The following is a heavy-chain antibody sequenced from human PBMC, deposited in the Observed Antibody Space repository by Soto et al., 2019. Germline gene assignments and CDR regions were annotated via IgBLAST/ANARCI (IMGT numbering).Heavy chain of an antibody. CDR1: GGTFSNDI. V-gene: IGHV1-69*08. CDR3: ARDSGNLGVWDYFFDY. J-gene: IGHJ4*02. Sequence: ASVKVSCKTSGGTFSNDIITWVRQAPGQGLEWMGRIIPLLDTTNYAQKFQGRVTITADKSTGTAYMELRSLRSDDTAVFFCARDSGNLGVWDYFFDYWGQGTLVTVPQ. CDR2: IIPLLDTT. D-gene: IGHD1-26*01.